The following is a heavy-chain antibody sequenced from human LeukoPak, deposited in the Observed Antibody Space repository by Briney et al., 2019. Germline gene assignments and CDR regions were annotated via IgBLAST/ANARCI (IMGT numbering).Heavy chain of an antibody. CDR2: ISGSGGST. Sequence: GGSLRLXCAXXXXXFSSXXMSWVRQAXXXXXEWVSAISGSGGSTYYADSVKGRFTISRDNSKNTLYLQMNSLRAEDTAVYYCAKDPSEQHHGWGQGTLVTVSS. D-gene: IGHD6-13*01. CDR1: XXXFSSXX. J-gene: IGHJ4*02. CDR3: AKDPSEQHHG. V-gene: IGHV3-23*01.